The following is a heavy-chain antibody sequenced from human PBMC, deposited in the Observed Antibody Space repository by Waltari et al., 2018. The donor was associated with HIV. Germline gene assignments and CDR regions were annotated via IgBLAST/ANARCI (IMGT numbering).Heavy chain of an antibody. J-gene: IGHJ3*02. CDR2: VFYSGST. Sequence: QVQLQESGPGLVKPSETLSLTCTVSGDSVTTGIYYWRWIRQPPGKGLEWLGYVFYSGSTNSNPSRKSRVTISLDTSKNLFSLKLTSVTAAETALYYCARTNWDDAFDIWGQGTMVIVSS. CDR1: GDSVTTGIYY. V-gene: IGHV4-61*01. CDR3: ARTNWDDAFDI. D-gene: IGHD1-1*01.